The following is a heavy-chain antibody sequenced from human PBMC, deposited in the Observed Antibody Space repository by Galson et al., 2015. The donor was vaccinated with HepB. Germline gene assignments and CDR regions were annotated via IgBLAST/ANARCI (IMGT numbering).Heavy chain of an antibody. CDR2: ISGSGGST. D-gene: IGHD1-26*01. J-gene: IGHJ1*01. V-gene: IGHV3-23*01. CDR3: AKDGKVGTTYAEHFQH. Sequence: SLRLSCAASGFTFSDYYMSWIRQAPGKGLEWVSGISGSGGSTYYADSVKGRFTMSRGNSKNTLYLQMNSLRAEDTAVYYCAKDGKVGTTYAEHFQHWGQGTPVTVSS. CDR1: GFTFSDYY.